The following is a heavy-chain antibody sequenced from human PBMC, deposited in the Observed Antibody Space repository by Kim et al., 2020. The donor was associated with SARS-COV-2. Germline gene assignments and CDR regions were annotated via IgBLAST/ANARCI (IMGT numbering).Heavy chain of an antibody. J-gene: IGHJ2*01. CDR2: IYYSGST. CDR1: GGSISSYY. V-gene: IGHV4-59*08. Sequence: SETLSLTCTVSGGSISSYYWSWIRQPPGKELEWIGYIYYSGSTNYNPSLKSRVTISVNTSKNQFSLNLSSVTAADTAVYYCAGRSLSGYDYRYFDLWGRGTLVTVSS. CDR3: AGRSLSGYDYRYFDL. D-gene: IGHD5-12*01.